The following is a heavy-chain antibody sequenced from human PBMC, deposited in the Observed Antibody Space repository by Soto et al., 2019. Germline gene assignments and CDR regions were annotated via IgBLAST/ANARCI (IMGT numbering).Heavy chain of an antibody. CDR1: GYTFTSYG. J-gene: IGHJ3*02. CDR2: ISAYNGNT. Sequence: GASVKVSYKASGYTFTSYGISWVRQAPGQGLEWMGWISAYNGNTNYAQKLQGRVTMTTDTSTSTAYMELRSLRSDDTAVYYCARGWYYDSSGYYDAFDIWGQGTMVTVSS. V-gene: IGHV1-18*01. CDR3: ARGWYYDSSGYYDAFDI. D-gene: IGHD3-22*01.